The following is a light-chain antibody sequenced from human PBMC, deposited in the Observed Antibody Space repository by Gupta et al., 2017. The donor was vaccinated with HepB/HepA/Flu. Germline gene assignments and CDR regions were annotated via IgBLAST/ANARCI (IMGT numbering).Light chain of an antibody. Sequence: EVVLTQSSATLPLSPGERATLSCRASQSVSGYLAWYQQTPGQAPRLLIYDASNRATDIPARFSGRGSGTDFTLTISSLEPEDFAVYYCQQRSHWPPADTFGGGTRVEFK. CDR1: QSVSGY. V-gene: IGKV3-11*01. CDR2: DAS. J-gene: IGKJ4*01. CDR3: QQRSHWPPADT.